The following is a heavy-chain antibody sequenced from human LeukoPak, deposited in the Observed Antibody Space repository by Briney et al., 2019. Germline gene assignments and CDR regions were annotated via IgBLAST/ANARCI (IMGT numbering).Heavy chain of an antibody. CDR1: RFIFSTFG. D-gene: IGHD3-10*01. CDR3: AKDQTSFDYYGSGSYLDY. CDR2: TSYDGSNK. V-gene: IGHV3-30*18. Sequence: PGGSLRLSCAASRFIFSTFGMHWVRQAPGKGLEWVAVTSYDGSNKYYADSVKGRFIISRDTSKNTLYLQMNSLRPEDTAVYYCAKDQTSFDYYGSGSYLDYWGQGTLVTVSS. J-gene: IGHJ4*02.